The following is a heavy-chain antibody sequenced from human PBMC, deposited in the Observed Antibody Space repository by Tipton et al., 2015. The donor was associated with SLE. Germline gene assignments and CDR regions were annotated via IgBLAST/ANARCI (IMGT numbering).Heavy chain of an antibody. Sequence: TLSLTCSVSGVSMRSYYWSWIRLPPGKGLEWIGYIYSSGSTNCDPSLKSRVTISVDTSKNQFSLKLSSVSAADTAVYYCARTLGYYDVSGNGHPYYFDSWGRGTLVTVSS. V-gene: IGHV4-59*01. J-gene: IGHJ4*02. D-gene: IGHD3-22*01. CDR1: GVSMRSYY. CDR2: IYSSGST. CDR3: ARTLGYYDVSGNGHPYYFDS.